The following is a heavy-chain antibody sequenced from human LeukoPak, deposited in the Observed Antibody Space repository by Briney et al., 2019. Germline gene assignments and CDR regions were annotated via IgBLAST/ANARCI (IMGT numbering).Heavy chain of an antibody. V-gene: IGHV3-30*04. D-gene: IGHD3-3*01. CDR3: ASPQNYDFWSGSGFDY. CDR2: IKLDGSEK. CDR1: GFTFSSYA. J-gene: IGHJ4*02. Sequence: PGRSLRLSCAASGFTFSSYAMHWVRQAPGKGLEWVANIKLDGSEKNYVDSVKGRFTISRDNSKNTLYLQMNSLRAEDTAVYYCASPQNYDFWSGSGFDYWGQGTLVTVSS.